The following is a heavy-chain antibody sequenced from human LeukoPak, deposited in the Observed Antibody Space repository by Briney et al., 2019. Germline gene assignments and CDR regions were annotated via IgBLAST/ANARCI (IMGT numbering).Heavy chain of an antibody. J-gene: IGHJ4*02. D-gene: IGHD3-22*01. CDR2: ISKGSGYI. V-gene: IGHV3-21*01. CDR3: ARDRHKYNYDSGGYPPY. CDR1: GFSFSDYS. Sequence: GGSLRLSCAASGFSFSDYSLNWVRQAPGKGLEWVSSISKGSGYIYYTDSVKGRFTISRDNAKNSLYLQMNTLRAEDTAVYYCARDRHKYNYDSGGYPPYWGQGTLVTVSS.